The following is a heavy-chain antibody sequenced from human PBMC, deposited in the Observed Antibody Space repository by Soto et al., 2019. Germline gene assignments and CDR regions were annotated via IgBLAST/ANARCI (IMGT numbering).Heavy chain of an antibody. CDR3: ATSYYYDSSGYFFDY. Sequence: SVKVSCIAYGGTFSSYAISRVRQAPGQGLEWMGGIIPIFGTANYAQKFQGRVTITADESTSTAYMELSSLRSEDTAVYYCATSYYYDSSGYFFDYWGQGTLVTVSS. CDR2: IIPIFGTA. J-gene: IGHJ4*02. V-gene: IGHV1-69*13. D-gene: IGHD3-22*01. CDR1: GGTFSSYA.